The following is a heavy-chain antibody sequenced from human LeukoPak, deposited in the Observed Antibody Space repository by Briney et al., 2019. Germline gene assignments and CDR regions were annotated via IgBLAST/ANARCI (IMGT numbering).Heavy chain of an antibody. Sequence: SETLSLTCTVSGGSISSYYWSWIRQPPGKGLEWIGYIYCSGSTNYNPSLKSRVTISVDTSKNQFSLKLSSVTAADTAVYYCARALSGYSYGYGGYYFDYWGQGTLVTVSS. CDR2: IYCSGST. CDR1: GGSISSYY. CDR3: ARALSGYSYGYGGYYFDY. V-gene: IGHV4-59*01. D-gene: IGHD5-18*01. J-gene: IGHJ4*02.